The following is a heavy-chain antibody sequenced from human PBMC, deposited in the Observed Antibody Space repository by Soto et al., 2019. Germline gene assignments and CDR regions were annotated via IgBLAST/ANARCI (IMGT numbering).Heavy chain of an antibody. CDR2: ISWNSGSI. J-gene: IGHJ5*02. V-gene: IGHV3-9*01. Sequence: PGGSLRLSCAASGFTFDDYAMHWVRQAPGKGLEWVSGISWNSGSIGYADSVKGRFTISRDNAKNSLYLQMNSLRAEDTALYYCARGYSGSYYNWFDPWGQGPLVTVSS. CDR3: ARGYSGSYYNWFDP. D-gene: IGHD1-26*01. CDR1: GFTFDDYA.